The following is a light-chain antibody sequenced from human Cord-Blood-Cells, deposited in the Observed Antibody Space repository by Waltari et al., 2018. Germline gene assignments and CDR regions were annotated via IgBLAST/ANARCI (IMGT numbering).Light chain of an antibody. V-gene: IGKV1-5*03. CDR1: QSISSW. Sequence: IQMTQSPSTLSASVGDRVTITCRASQSISSWLAWYQQKPGKAPKLLIYKASSLESGVPARFSGSGSGTEFTLTSSSLQPDDFATYYCQQYNSAWTFGQGTKVEIK. CDR3: QQYNSAWT. CDR2: KAS. J-gene: IGKJ1*01.